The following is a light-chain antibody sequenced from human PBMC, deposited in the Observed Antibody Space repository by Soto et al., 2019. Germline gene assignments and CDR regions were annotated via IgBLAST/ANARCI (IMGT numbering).Light chain of an antibody. CDR3: QQLHNYPRT. CDR2: GAS. V-gene: IGKV3-15*01. Sequence: IVLTQSPGTLALSPGERATLSCRASQSVSGNLAWYQQKPGQAPRLLIYGASTRATGIPARFSGSGSGTEFTLTISSLRPEDFATYYCQQLHNYPRTFGQGTKVDIK. J-gene: IGKJ1*01. CDR1: QSVSGN.